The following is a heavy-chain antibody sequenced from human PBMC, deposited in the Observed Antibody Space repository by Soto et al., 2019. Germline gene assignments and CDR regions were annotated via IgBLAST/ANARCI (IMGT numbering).Heavy chain of an antibody. Sequence: QITLKESGPTLVKPTQTLTLTCTFSGFSLSTSGVGVGWISQPPGKALEWLALIYWDDDKRYSPSLKSRLTITKDASKNQVVLTMTNMDPVDTATYYCAHSVRYCSGGSCYRFDPWGQGTLVTVSS. CDR2: IYWDDDK. V-gene: IGHV2-5*02. D-gene: IGHD2-15*01. J-gene: IGHJ5*02. CDR3: AHSVRYCSGGSCYRFDP. CDR1: GFSLSTSGVG.